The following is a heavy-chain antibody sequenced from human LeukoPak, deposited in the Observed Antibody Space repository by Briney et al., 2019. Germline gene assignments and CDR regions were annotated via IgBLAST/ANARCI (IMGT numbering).Heavy chain of an antibody. Sequence: SETLSLTCTVSGGSISSYYWSWIRQPAGKGLEWIGRIYTSGSTNYNPSLKSRVTMSVDTSKNQFSLKLSSVTAADTAVYYCARDQGRGYCSSTSCSSRLGGVWGKGTTVTVSS. CDR2: IYTSGST. J-gene: IGHJ6*04. V-gene: IGHV4-4*07. D-gene: IGHD2-2*01. CDR1: GGSISSYY. CDR3: ARDQGRGYCSSTSCSSRLGGV.